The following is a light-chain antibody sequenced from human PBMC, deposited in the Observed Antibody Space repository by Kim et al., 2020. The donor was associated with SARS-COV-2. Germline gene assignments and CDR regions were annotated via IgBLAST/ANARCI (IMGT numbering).Light chain of an antibody. V-gene: IGLV2-23*02. CDR1: SSDVGSYNL. Sequence: QSALTQPASVSGSPGQSITISCTGTSSDVGSYNLVSWYQQHPGKAPKLVIYEVSKRPSGVSNRFSGSRSGNTASLTISGLQTEDEADYHSCSYTRSSTVVFGGGTKLTVL. J-gene: IGLJ2*01. CDR2: EVS. CDR3: CSYTRSSTVV.